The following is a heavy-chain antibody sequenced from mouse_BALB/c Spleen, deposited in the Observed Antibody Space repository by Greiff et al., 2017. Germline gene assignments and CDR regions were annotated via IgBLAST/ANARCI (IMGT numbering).Heavy chain of an antibody. CDR2: ISYSGST. CDR1: GYSITSDYA. Sequence: VQLKESGPGLVKPSQSLSLTCTVTGYSITSDYAWNWIRQFPGNKLEWMGYISYSGSTSYNPSLKSRISITRDTSKNQFFLQLNSVTTEDTATYYCARSIFYYYGSSHFDYWGQGTTLTVSS. D-gene: IGHD1-1*01. J-gene: IGHJ2*01. V-gene: IGHV3-2*02. CDR3: ARSIFYYYGSSHFDY.